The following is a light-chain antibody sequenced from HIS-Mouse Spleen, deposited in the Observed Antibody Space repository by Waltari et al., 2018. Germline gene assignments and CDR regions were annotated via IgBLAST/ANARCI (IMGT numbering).Light chain of an antibody. J-gene: IGLJ3*02. V-gene: IGLV2-14*01. Sequence: QSALPQPASVSGSPGQSITISCTGTSSDSGGYNYLTWYQQHPGNAPKLMLYEVSNRPSGVSNRFSGSKSGNTASLTISGLQAEDEADYYCSSYTSSSTWVFGGGTKLTVL. CDR2: EVS. CDR1: SSDSGGYNY. CDR3: SSYTSSSTWV.